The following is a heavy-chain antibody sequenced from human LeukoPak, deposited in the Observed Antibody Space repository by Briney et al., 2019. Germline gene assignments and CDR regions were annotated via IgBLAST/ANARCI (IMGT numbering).Heavy chain of an antibody. D-gene: IGHD6-19*01. CDR3: ARDGPGYSSGWYASYYYGMDV. V-gene: IGHV4-59*01. Sequence: SETLSLTCTVSGGSISSYYWSWIRQPPGKGLEWIGYIYYSGSTNYNPSLKSRVTISVDTSKNQFSLKLSSVTAADTAVYCCARDGPGYSSGWYASYYYGMDVWGQGTTVTVSS. CDR2: IYYSGST. CDR1: GGSISSYY. J-gene: IGHJ6*02.